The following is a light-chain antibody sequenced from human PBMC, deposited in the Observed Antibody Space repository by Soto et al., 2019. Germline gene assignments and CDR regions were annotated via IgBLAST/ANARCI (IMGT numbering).Light chain of an antibody. Sequence: QSALTQPTAASGSPGQSVAISFTGTSSDVGGYNYVSWYQQHPGKAPKLMIYEVNKRPSGVPDRFSGSKSGNTASLTVSGLQAEDEADYYCSSYAGSSSVFGTGTKVTVL. CDR2: EVN. J-gene: IGLJ1*01. CDR3: SSYAGSSSV. CDR1: SSDVGGYNY. V-gene: IGLV2-8*01.